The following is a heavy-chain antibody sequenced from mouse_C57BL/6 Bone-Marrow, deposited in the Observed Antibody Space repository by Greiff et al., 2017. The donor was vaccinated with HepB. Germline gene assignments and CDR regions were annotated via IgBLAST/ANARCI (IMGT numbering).Heavy chain of an antibody. CDR1: GYTFTSYG. CDR2: IYPRSGNT. Sequence: VQRVESGAELARPGASVKLSCKASGYTFTSYGISWVKQRTGQGLEWIGEIYPRSGNTYYNEKFKGKATLTADKSSSTAYMELRSLTSEDSAVYFCARYYGSSYFDYWGQGTTLTVSS. CDR3: ARYYGSSYFDY. D-gene: IGHD1-1*01. J-gene: IGHJ2*01. V-gene: IGHV1-81*01.